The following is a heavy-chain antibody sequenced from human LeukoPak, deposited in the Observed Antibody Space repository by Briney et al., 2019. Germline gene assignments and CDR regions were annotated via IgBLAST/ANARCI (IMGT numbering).Heavy chain of an antibody. CDR1: GFTFSSYA. V-gene: IGHV3-23*01. Sequence: PGGSLRLSCAASGFTFSSYAMSWVRQAPGKGLEWVSAISGSGGSTYYADSVKGRFTISGDNSKNTLYLQMNSLRAEDTAVYYCAKEPNYGDLAYYFDYWGQGTLVTVSS. D-gene: IGHD4-17*01. J-gene: IGHJ4*02. CDR2: ISGSGGST. CDR3: AKEPNYGDLAYYFDY.